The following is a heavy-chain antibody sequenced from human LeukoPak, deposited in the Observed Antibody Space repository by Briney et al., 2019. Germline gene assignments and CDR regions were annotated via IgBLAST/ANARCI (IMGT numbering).Heavy chain of an antibody. V-gene: IGHV4-4*02. J-gene: IGHJ3*02. Sequence: PSGTLSLTCAVSGGSISSNNWWSWVRQPPGKGLEWIGEIYHSGSTNYNPSLKSRVTMSVDKSKNQFSLKLTSVTAADTAIYYCASWRGAFDIWGQGTMVTVSS. D-gene: IGHD5-12*01. CDR3: ASWRGAFDI. CDR2: IYHSGST. CDR1: GGSISSNNW.